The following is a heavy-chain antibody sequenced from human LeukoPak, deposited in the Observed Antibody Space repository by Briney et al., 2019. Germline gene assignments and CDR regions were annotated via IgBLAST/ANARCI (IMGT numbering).Heavy chain of an antibody. CDR2: IYHSGST. CDR3: ARVPRVVRGYEVWHHYYYMDV. J-gene: IGHJ6*03. D-gene: IGHD3-10*01. V-gene: IGHV4-4*02. CDR1: GGSISSSNW. Sequence: SETLSLTCAVSGGSISSSNWWSWVRQPPGKGLEWIGEIYHSGSTNYNPSLKSRVTISVDKSKNQFSLKLSSVTAADTAVYYCARVPRVVRGYEVWHHYYYMDVWGKGTTVTVSS.